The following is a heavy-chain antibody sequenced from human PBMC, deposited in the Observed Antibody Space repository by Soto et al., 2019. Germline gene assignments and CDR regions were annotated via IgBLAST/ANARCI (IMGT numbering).Heavy chain of an antibody. V-gene: IGHV3-15*01. CDR3: TTAPFYDYVWGSSY. CDR2: IKSETDGGTT. Sequence: EVQLVESGGGLVKPGGSLRLSCAASGFTFTNAWMSWVRQAPGKGLEWVGRIKSETDGGTTDYAAPVKGRFTISRDDSKNTLYLQMNSLKTEDTAVYYCTTAPFYDYVWGSSYWGQGTLVTVSS. J-gene: IGHJ4*02. D-gene: IGHD3-16*01. CDR1: GFTFTNAW.